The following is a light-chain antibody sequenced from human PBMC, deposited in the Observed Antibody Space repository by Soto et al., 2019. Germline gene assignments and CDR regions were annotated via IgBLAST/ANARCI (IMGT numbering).Light chain of an antibody. J-gene: IGKJ5*01. CDR2: KAS. CDR1: QSISSW. V-gene: IGKV1-5*03. Sequence: DSQMTQAPSTLSASVGDRVTITCRASQSISSWLAWYQQKPGKAPKVLIYKASTLKSGVPSRFSGSGSGTDFTLTISSLQPEDFATYYCQQANSLPITFGQGTRLAI. CDR3: QQANSLPIT.